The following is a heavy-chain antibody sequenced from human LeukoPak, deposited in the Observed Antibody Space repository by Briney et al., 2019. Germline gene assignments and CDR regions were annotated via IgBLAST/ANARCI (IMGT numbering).Heavy chain of an antibody. CDR1: GFTFGTYE. CDR3: ARGPTNLVTAASGWFDP. V-gene: IGHV3-48*03. D-gene: IGHD2-15*01. CDR2: ISSSGSTI. Sequence: GGSLRLSCAASGFTFGTYEMNWVRQAPGKGLEWVSYISSSGSTIYYADSVKGRFTISRDNAKNSLYLQMNSLRAEDTAVYYCARGPTNLVTAASGWFDPWGQGTLVTVSS. J-gene: IGHJ5*02.